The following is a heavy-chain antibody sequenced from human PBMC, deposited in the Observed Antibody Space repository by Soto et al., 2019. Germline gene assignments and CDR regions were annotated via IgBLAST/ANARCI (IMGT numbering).Heavy chain of an antibody. J-gene: IGHJ6*02. CDR1: GGTFSSYA. V-gene: IGHV1-69*13. D-gene: IGHD1-26*01. CDR3: ARDLSTTHYYYGMDV. Sequence: GASVKVSCKASGGTFSSYAISWVRQAPGQGLEWMGGIIPIFGTANYAQKFQGRVTITADESTSTAYMELSSPRSEDTAVYYCARDLSTTHYYYGMDVWGQGTTVTVSS. CDR2: IIPIFGTA.